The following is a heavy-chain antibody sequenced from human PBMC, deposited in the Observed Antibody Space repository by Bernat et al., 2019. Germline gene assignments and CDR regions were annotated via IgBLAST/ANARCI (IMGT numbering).Heavy chain of an antibody. CDR2: ISGSDGST. J-gene: IGHJ3*02. D-gene: IGHD6-19*01. CDR3: AKDVSAVAGDAFDI. Sequence: EVQLLESGGGLVQPGGSLRLSCEASGFTFSDYAMSWVRQAPGKGLEWVSAISGSDGSTYYANYVKGRFTISRDNSKNTLYLQMNSLRAEDTAVYYCAKDVSAVAGDAFDIWGQGTMVTVSS. V-gene: IGHV3-23*01. CDR1: GFTFSDYA.